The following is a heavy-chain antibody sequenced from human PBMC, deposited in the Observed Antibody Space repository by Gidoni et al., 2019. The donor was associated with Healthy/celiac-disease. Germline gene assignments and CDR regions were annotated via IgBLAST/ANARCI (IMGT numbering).Heavy chain of an antibody. J-gene: IGHJ4*02. Sequence: EVQLVQSGAEVKKPGESLRISCTGSGYSFTSYWTSWLRQMPGKGLEWMGRIDPSDSYTNYSPSFQGHVTISADKSISTAYLQWSSLKASDTAMYYCARSYGSGYSHFDYWGQGTLVTVSS. D-gene: IGHD3-22*01. CDR1: GYSFTSYW. CDR2: IDPSDSYT. CDR3: ARSYGSGYSHFDY. V-gene: IGHV5-10-1*03.